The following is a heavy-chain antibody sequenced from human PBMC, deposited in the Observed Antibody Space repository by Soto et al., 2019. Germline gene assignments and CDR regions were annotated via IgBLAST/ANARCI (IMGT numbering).Heavy chain of an antibody. CDR2: IDPTDSYT. Sequence: PGESLKISCKASGYSLATHWITWVRQMPGKGLEWMGRIDPTDSYTKYSPSFQGHVTISVDKSISTAYLQLNSLRASDTAMYYCARHCSGGSCYSAHYYYGMDVWGQGTTVTVSS. J-gene: IGHJ6*02. CDR1: GYSLATHW. D-gene: IGHD2-15*01. CDR3: ARHCSGGSCYSAHYYYGMDV. V-gene: IGHV5-10-1*01.